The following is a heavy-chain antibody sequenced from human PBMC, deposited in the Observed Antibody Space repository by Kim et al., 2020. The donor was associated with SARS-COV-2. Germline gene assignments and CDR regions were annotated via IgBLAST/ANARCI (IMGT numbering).Heavy chain of an antibody. Sequence: SETLSLTYTVSGGSISSGGYYWSWIRQHPGKGLEWIGYIYYSGSTYYNPSLKSRVTISVDTSKNQFSLKLSSVTAADTAVYYCARGGIAAAGWFDPWGQGTLVTVSS. J-gene: IGHJ5*02. D-gene: IGHD6-13*01. CDR2: IYYSGST. V-gene: IGHV4-31*03. CDR1: GGSISSGGYY. CDR3: ARGGIAAAGWFDP.